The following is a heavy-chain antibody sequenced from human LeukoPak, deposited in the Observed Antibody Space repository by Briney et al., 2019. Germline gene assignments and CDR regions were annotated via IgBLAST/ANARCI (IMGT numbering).Heavy chain of an antibody. J-gene: IGHJ4*02. CDR2: ISSSRSYI. V-gene: IGHV3-21*01. Sequence: GGSLRLSCAASGFTFSSYSINWVRQAPGKGLEWVSSISSSRSYISYADSVKGRFTISRDNAKNSLYLQMNSLRAEDTAVYYCARGIAGSFDYWGQGTLVTVSS. D-gene: IGHD6-13*01. CDR3: ARGIAGSFDY. CDR1: GFTFSSYS.